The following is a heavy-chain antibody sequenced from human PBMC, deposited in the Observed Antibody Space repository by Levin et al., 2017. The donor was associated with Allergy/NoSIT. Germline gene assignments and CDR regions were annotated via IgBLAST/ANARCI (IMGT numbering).Heavy chain of an antibody. CDR1: GGSISSGNYY. D-gene: IGHD2-8*02. CDR3: ARGILTECYFDY. V-gene: IGHV4-61*02. J-gene: IGHJ4*02. CDR2: IYSSGSGST. Sequence: SQTLSLTCTVSGGSISSGNYYWNWIRQPAGKGLEWIGRIYSSGSGSTNYNPSLKSRVTISIDTSKNQFSLKLSSVAAADTAVYYCARGILTECYFDYWGQGTLVTVSS.